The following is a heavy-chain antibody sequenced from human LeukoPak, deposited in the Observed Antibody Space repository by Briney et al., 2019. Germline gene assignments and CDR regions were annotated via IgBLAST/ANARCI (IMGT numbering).Heavy chain of an antibody. J-gene: IGHJ4*02. CDR2: INTNTGNP. CDR1: GYTFTSYA. Sequence: ASVKVSCKASGYTFTSYAMNWVRQAPGQGLERMGWINTNTGNPTCAQGFTGRFVFSLDTSVSTAYLQISSLKAEDTAVYYCARRPPQQLAHTFDYWGQGTLVTVSS. V-gene: IGHV7-4-1*02. CDR3: ARRPPQQLAHTFDY. D-gene: IGHD6-13*01.